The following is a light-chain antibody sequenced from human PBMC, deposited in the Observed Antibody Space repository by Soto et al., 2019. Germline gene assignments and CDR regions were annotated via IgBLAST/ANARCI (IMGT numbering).Light chain of an antibody. CDR2: DAS. J-gene: IGKJ2*01. Sequence: DIQMTQSPSSLSASVGDRVTITCRASQTISTYLNWYQQKPGKAPRLLIYDASSLLSGVPSRFSGSESGTDFTLTIASLQPEDFSTYYCQQSDSTPYTFGQGTKVEI. V-gene: IGKV1-39*01. CDR1: QTISTY. CDR3: QQSDSTPYT.